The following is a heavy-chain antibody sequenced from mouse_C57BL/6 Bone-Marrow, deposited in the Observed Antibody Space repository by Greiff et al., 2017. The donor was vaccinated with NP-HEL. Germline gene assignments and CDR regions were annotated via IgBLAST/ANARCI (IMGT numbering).Heavy chain of an antibody. D-gene: IGHD1-1*01. Sequence: EVQLQQSGAELVRPGASVKLSCTASGFNIKDDYMHWVKQRPEQGLEWIGWIDPENGDTEYASKFQGKATITADTSSNTPYLQLSSLASEDTAVYYCLFLRLFDYWGQGTTLTVSS. V-gene: IGHV14-4*01. CDR3: LFLRLFDY. CDR1: GFNIKDDY. CDR2: IDPENGDT. J-gene: IGHJ2*01.